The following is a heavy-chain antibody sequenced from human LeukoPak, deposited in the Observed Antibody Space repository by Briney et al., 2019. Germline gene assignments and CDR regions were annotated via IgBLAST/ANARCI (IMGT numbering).Heavy chain of an antibody. Sequence: SVKVSCKASGGTFSSYAISWVRQAPGQGLEWIGRIIPIFGIANYAQKFKGRVTITADKSTSTAYMKLSSLRSEDTAVYYCARDCSITSCLGGRVDYGGQGTVVSVSS. J-gene: IGHJ4*02. CDR3: ARDCSITSCLGGRVDY. CDR1: GGTFSSYA. CDR2: IIPIFGIA. D-gene: IGHD2-2*01. V-gene: IGHV1-69*04.